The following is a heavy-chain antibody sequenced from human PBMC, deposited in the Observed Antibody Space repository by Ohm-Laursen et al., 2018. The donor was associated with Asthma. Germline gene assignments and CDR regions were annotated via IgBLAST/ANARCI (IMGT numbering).Heavy chain of an antibody. J-gene: IGHJ4*02. CDR2: IIPIFGTA. V-gene: IGHV1-69*13. CDR1: GGTFSSYA. Sequence: SVKVSCKVSGGTFSSYAISWVRQAPGQGLEWMGGIIPIFGTANYAQKFQGRVTITADESTSTAYVELSSLRSEDTAVYYCAKDLGVRGPYSGSIMGYWGQGTLVTVSS. D-gene: IGHD1-26*01. CDR3: AKDLGVRGPYSGSIMGY.